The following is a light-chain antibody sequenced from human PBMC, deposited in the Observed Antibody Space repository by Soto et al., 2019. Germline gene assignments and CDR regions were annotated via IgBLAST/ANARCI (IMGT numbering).Light chain of an antibody. V-gene: IGKV3-20*01. CDR2: GAS. J-gene: IGKJ3*01. Sequence: EIVLTQSPGTLSLSPGERATLSCRASQSVSSTYLAWYQQKPGQAPRLLIYGASSRATGIPDRFSGSGSGTDFTLTISRLEPEDFAVYYCQQYGSSPLTFGPGTTMDIK. CDR1: QSVSSTY. CDR3: QQYGSSPLT.